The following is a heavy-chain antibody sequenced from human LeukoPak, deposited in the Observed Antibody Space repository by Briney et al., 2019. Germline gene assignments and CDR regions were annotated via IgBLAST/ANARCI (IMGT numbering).Heavy chain of an antibody. CDR2: IYTSGST. CDR3: ASGGVVPAARGAFDI. Sequence: PSETLSLTCTVSGGSISSYYWSWIRQPAGKGLEWIGRIYTSGSTNYNPSLKSRVTMSVDTSKNQISLKLSSVTAADTAVYYCASGGVVPAARGAFDIWGQGTMVTVSS. D-gene: IGHD2-2*01. J-gene: IGHJ3*02. V-gene: IGHV4-4*07. CDR1: GGSISSYY.